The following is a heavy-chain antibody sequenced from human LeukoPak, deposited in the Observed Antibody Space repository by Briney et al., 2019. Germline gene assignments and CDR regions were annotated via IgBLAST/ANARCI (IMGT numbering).Heavy chain of an antibody. CDR2: IYYSGST. CDR1: GGSISSYY. CDR3: ARYHSTWGLNY. J-gene: IGHJ4*02. Sequence: PSETLSLTCTVSGGSISSYYWSWLRQPPGKGLEWIGYIYYSGSTYYTTSLKSRVTISIDTSNNQFSLKLTSVTAADTAVYYCARYHSTWGLNYWGQGILVTVSS. D-gene: IGHD2-2*01. V-gene: IGHV4-59*08.